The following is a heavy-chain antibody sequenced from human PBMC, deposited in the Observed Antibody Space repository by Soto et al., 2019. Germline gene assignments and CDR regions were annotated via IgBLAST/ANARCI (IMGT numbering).Heavy chain of an antibody. CDR3: AKDPQSQLPDYYYYRMDV. CDR2: ISGSGGST. V-gene: IGHV3-23*01. D-gene: IGHD1-26*01. Sequence: GGTLSLSCAASGFTFSSYAMSWVRQAPGKGLEWVSAISGSGGSTYYADSVKRQFTISRDKSKNTLYLQMTSLRAEDTAVYYCAKDPQSQLPDYYYYRMDVWGQGTTVPVSS. CDR1: GFTFSSYA. J-gene: IGHJ6*02.